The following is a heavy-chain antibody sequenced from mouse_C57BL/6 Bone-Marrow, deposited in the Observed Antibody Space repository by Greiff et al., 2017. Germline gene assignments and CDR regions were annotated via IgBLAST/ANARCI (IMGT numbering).Heavy chain of an antibody. Sequence: QVQLQQSGAELVRPGTSVKVSCKASGYAFTNYLIEWVKQRPGQGLEWIGVINPGSGGTNYNEKFKGKATLTADNSSSTAYMQLSSLTSEDSAVYFCARAGCWYFDVWGTGTTVTVSS. CDR3: ARAGCWYFDV. V-gene: IGHV1-54*01. CDR1: GYAFTNYL. J-gene: IGHJ1*03. CDR2: INPGSGGT.